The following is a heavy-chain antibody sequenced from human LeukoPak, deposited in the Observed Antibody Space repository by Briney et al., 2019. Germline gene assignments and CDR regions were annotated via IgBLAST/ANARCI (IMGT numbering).Heavy chain of an antibody. Sequence: GRSLRLSCAASGFTFDDYAMHWVRQAPGKGLEWVSGISWNSDSIGYADSVKGRFTISRDNAKNSLYLQMNSLRAEDTALYYCVSLTYYYDSSGYSFDVFDIWGQGTMVTVSS. CDR2: ISWNSDSI. V-gene: IGHV3-9*01. CDR1: GFTFDDYA. CDR3: VSLTYYYDSSGYSFDVFDI. J-gene: IGHJ3*02. D-gene: IGHD3-22*01.